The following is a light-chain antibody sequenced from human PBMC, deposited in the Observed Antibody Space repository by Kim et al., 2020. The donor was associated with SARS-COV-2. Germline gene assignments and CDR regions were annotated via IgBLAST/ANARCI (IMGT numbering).Light chain of an antibody. CDR1: KLGDKY. CDR2: QDA. V-gene: IGLV3-1*01. CDR3: QAWDSNTAWV. Sequence: SYELTQPPSVSVSPGQTANIACSGDKLGDKYVCWYQQRPGQPPVLVLYQDAKRPPGIPERFSGSNSGNTATLTISETQVMDEADYYCQAWDSNTAWVFGGGTKLTVL. J-gene: IGLJ3*02.